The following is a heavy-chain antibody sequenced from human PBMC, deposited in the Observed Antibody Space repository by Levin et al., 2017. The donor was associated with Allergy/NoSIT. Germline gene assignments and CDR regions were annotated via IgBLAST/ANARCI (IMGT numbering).Heavy chain of an antibody. CDR3: ARDLAAVAGTGGYYYYYYGMDV. V-gene: IGHV3-74*01. D-gene: IGHD6-19*01. Sequence: GGSLRLSCAASGFTFSSYWMHWVRQAPGKGLVWVSRINSDGSSTSYADSVKGRFTISRDNAKNTLYLQMNSLRAEDTAVYYCARDLAAVAGTGGYYYYYYGMDVWGQGTTVTVSS. CDR2: INSDGSST. J-gene: IGHJ6*02. CDR1: GFTFSSYW.